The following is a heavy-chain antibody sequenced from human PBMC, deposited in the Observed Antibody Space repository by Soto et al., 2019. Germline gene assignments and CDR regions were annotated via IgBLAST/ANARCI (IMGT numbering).Heavy chain of an antibody. J-gene: IGHJ3*02. D-gene: IGHD3-10*01. CDR2: ISSSGSTI. Sequence: GGSLRLSCAASGSTFSDYYMSWIRQAPGKGLEWVSYISSSGSTIYYADSVKGRFTISRDNAKNSLYLQMNSLRAEDTAVYYCARFEGPNSPGDAFDIWGQGTMVTVSS. V-gene: IGHV3-11*04. CDR1: GSTFSDYY. CDR3: ARFEGPNSPGDAFDI.